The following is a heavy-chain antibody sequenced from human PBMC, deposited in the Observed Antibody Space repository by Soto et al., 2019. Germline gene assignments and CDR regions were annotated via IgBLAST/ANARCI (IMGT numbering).Heavy chain of an antibody. CDR3: ARDGLEVAVAGLDY. J-gene: IGHJ4*02. D-gene: IGHD6-19*01. V-gene: IGHV3-30-3*01. CDR1: GFTFSSYA. CDR2: ISYDGSNK. Sequence: VQLVESGGGVVQPGRSLRLSCAASGFTFSSYAMHWVRQAPGKGLEWVAVISYDGSNKYYADSVKGRFTISRDNSKNTLYLQMNSLRAEDTAVYYCARDGLEVAVAGLDYWGQGTLVTVSS.